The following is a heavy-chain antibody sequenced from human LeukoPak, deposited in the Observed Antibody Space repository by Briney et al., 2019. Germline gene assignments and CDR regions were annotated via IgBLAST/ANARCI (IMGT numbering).Heavy chain of an antibody. CDR3: ARDESGDNDAFDI. CDR2: IIPIFVTA. Sequence: ASVKVSCKASGGTFSSYAISWVRQTPGQGLEWMGGIIPIFVTANYAQKFQGRVTITADESTSTAYMELSSLRSEDTAVYYCARDESGDNDAFDIWGQGTMVTVSS. J-gene: IGHJ3*02. D-gene: IGHD2-21*01. V-gene: IGHV1-69*13. CDR1: GGTFSSYA.